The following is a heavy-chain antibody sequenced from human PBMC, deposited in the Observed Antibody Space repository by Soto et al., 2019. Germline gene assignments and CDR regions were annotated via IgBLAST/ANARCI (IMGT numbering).Heavy chain of an antibody. D-gene: IGHD6-13*01. CDR2: INHSGST. CDR1: GGSFSGYS. J-gene: IGHJ5*02. CDR3: VRRHVSATGIDWFDP. V-gene: IGHV4-34*01. Sequence: SDTLSLTCAVYGGSFSGYSCICIRQPPGKGLEWIGEINHSGSTNYNPSLKSRVTITRDTSASTAYMELSSLRSEDTAVYYCVRRHVSATGIDWFDPWGQGTLVTVSS.